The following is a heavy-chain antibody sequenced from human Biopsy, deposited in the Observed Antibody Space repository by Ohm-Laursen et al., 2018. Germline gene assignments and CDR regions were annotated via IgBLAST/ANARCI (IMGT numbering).Heavy chain of an antibody. CDR3: AREDEGLLRALDL. D-gene: IGHD3-3*01. V-gene: IGHV4-4*07. Sequence: SEILSLTCTVSGASMTGYFWTWVRQPAGKGLEWIGHIYTIGDTTYNPSLESRVTMSLDTSENQFSLKMTSLTAADTAVYFCAREDEGLLRALDLWGQGTMVTVSS. J-gene: IGHJ3*01. CDR1: GASMTGYF. CDR2: IYTIGDT.